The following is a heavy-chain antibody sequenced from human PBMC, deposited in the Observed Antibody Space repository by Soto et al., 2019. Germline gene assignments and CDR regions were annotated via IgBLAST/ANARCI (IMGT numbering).Heavy chain of an antibody. CDR3: PKEGDCISTSCYKWILYYYGMDV. CDR2: ISYDGSNK. CDR1: GFTFSSYG. J-gene: IGHJ6*02. D-gene: IGHD2-2*02. Sequence: QVQLVESGGGVVQPGRSLRLSCAASGFTFSSYGMHWVRQAPGKGLEWVAVISYDGSNKYYADSVKGRFTISRDNSKNTLYLQMNSLRAEDTAVYYCPKEGDCISTSCYKWILYYYGMDVWGQGTTVTVSS. V-gene: IGHV3-30*18.